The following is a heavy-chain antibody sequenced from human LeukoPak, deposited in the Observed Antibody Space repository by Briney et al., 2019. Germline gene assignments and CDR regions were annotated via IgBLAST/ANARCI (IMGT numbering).Heavy chain of an antibody. J-gene: IGHJ6*03. CDR1: GGSISSYY. CDR2: IYTSGST. D-gene: IGHD3-16*01. V-gene: IGHV4-4*09. CDR3: ARHWDYYYYYMDV. Sequence: SETLSLTCTVSGGSISSYYWSWIRQPPGKGLEWIGYIYTSGSTNYNPSLKSRVTISVDTSKNQFSLKLSSVTAAGTAVYYCARHWDYYYYYMDVWGKGTTVTVSS.